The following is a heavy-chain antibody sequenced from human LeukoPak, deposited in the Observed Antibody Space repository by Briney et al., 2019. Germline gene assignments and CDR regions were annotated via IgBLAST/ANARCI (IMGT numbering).Heavy chain of an antibody. CDR1: GFTFSSYA. V-gene: IGHV3-48*04. J-gene: IGHJ3*02. D-gene: IGHD5-24*01. CDR3: VRDGREGFDI. Sequence: GGSLRLSCAASGFTFSSYAMNWVRQAPGKGLEWVSYIKYDSSTIYYGDSVKGRFTISRDNVKNSLYLQVSSLRAEDTAVYYCVRDGREGFDIWGHGTLVIVSS. CDR2: IKYDSSTI.